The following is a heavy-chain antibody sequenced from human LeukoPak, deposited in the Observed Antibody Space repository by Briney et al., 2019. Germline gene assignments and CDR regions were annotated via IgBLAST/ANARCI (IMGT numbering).Heavy chain of an antibody. CDR3: ARGYSYGYQEDAFDI. Sequence: PGGSLRLSCAASGFTFSSYSMNWVRQAPGKGLEWVSSISSSSSYIYYADSVKGRFTISRDNAKNSLYLQMISLRAEDTAVYYCARGYSYGYQEDAFDIWGQGTMVTVSS. V-gene: IGHV3-21*01. CDR1: GFTFSSYS. CDR2: ISSSSSYI. D-gene: IGHD5-18*01. J-gene: IGHJ3*02.